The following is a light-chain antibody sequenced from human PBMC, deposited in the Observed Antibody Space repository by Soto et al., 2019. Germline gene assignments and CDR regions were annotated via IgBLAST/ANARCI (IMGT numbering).Light chain of an antibody. CDR1: QSVISNY. J-gene: IGKJ4*01. CDR3: QQYGSSPLT. V-gene: IGKV3-20*01. Sequence: EIVLTQSPATLSLSPGEIATLYFSASQSVISNYLAWYQQKPGQTTKVLIYRSYTRATVIPDRFSGSCGGTDFTLTISRLEDEDVAVYYCQQYGSSPLTFGGGTKVDIK. CDR2: RSY.